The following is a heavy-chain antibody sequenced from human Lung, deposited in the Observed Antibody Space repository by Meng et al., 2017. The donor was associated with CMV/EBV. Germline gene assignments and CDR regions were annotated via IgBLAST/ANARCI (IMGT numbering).Heavy chain of an antibody. Sequence: QITLKGSCSSLGKTHTTLTLAFTFSGFSRSTSEVGVGLIRPPPGKALEWLAVIYWDDDKRYSPSLKSRLTITKDTSKNQVVLTLTNMDPVDTATYYCALFTRSWFDPWGQGTLVTVSS. V-gene: IGHV2-5*02. CDR1: GFSRSTSEVG. D-gene: IGHD2-2*01. CDR3: ALFTRSWFDP. J-gene: IGHJ5*02. CDR2: IYWDDDK.